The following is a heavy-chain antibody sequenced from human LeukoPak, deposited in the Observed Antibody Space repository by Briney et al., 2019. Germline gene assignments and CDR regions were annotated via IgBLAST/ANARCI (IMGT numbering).Heavy chain of an antibody. CDR2: IYYSGST. CDR1: GGSISSSNW. J-gene: IGHJ4*02. V-gene: IGHV4-4*02. Sequence: SGTLSLTCAVSGGSISSSNWWSWVRQPPGKGLEWIGSIYYSGSTYYNPSLKSRVTISVDTSKNQFSLKLSSVTAADTAVYYCARDVAYYYDSSGYYSPGYFDYWGQGTLVTVSS. CDR3: ARDVAYYYDSSGYYSPGYFDY. D-gene: IGHD3-22*01.